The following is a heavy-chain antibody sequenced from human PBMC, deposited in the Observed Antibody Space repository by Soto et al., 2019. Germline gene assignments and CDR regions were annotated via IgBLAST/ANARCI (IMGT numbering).Heavy chain of an antibody. V-gene: IGHV3-30-3*01. Sequence: QVHLVESGGGVVRPGRSLTLSCAASGFSFGSYAFHWVRQTPGKGLEWVAYISNDGSNKYYADSVKGRFSISRDNSKKTLFLQINSLRPEDTAMYYCAGSLHFWSNYFDSWGRGTLVTVSS. D-gene: IGHD3-3*01. CDR3: AGSLHFWSNYFDS. CDR1: GFSFGSYA. CDR2: ISNDGSNK. J-gene: IGHJ4*02.